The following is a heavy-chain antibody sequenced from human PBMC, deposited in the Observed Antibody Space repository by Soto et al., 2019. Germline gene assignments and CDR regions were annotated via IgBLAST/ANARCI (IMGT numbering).Heavy chain of an antibody. D-gene: IGHD1-20*01. V-gene: IGHV4-31*03. Sequence: PSETLSLTCTVSGGSISRGGYYWSWIRQHPGKGLEWIGYIYYSASTYYNPSLRGRVTISVDTSNNQFSLKLNSVTAADTAVYYCARDLTGYNWFDPWGQGTLVTV. CDR1: GGSISRGGYY. CDR2: IYYSAST. J-gene: IGHJ5*02. CDR3: ARDLTGYNWFDP.